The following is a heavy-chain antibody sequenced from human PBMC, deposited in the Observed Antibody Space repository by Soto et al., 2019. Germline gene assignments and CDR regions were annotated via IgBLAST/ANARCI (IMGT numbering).Heavy chain of an antibody. V-gene: IGHV1-2*02. D-gene: IGHD1-26*01. Sequence: SVKVWCEASGCTSTDHYMNWVRQAPGQGLEWMGWINPNSGDTKYVEKFQGRVTMTRDTSISTAYMELSSLRSDDTAVYYCASVNSGSYHHGLFDYWGQGALFTVSS. CDR2: INPNSGDT. CDR1: GCTSTDHY. J-gene: IGHJ4*02. CDR3: ASVNSGSYHHGLFDY.